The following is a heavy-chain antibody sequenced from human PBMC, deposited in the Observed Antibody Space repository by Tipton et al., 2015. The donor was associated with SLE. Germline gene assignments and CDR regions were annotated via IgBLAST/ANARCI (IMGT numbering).Heavy chain of an antibody. CDR2: IYYSGST. J-gene: IGHJ5*02. CDR1: GGPISSSNHY. Sequence: TLSLTCTVSGGPISSSNHYWGWMRQPPGKGLEWIGNIYYSGSTYYNQSFKSRATISVDTSKNQFSLKLSSVTAADTAVYYCARDGPRWFDPWGQGTLVTVSS. CDR3: ARDGPRWFDP. V-gene: IGHV4-39*07.